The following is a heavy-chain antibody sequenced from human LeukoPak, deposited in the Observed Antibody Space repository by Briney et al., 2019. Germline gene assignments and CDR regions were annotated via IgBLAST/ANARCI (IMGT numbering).Heavy chain of an antibody. Sequence: SETLSLTCAVFGGSFSGQYWSWIRQPPGKGLEWIGEVNHRGSTTYNPSLKSRVTISVDTSKSQFSLKVRSLTAADTAVYYCARESGGRGKYSFDIWGQGTMVTVSS. CDR3: ARESGGRGKYSFDI. J-gene: IGHJ3*02. V-gene: IGHV4-34*01. D-gene: IGHD1-26*01. CDR1: GGSFSGQY. CDR2: VNHRGST.